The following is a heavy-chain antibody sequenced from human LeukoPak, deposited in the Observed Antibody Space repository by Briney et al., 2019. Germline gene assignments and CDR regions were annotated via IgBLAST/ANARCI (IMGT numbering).Heavy chain of an antibody. CDR1: RGSISSSRYY. V-gene: IGHV4-39*07. Sequence: SETLSLTCSVSRGSISSSRYYWAWIRQPPGKGLEWIGEINHSGSTNYNPSLKSRVTISVDTSKNQFSLKLSSVTAADTAVYYCARLQLWVNYFDYWGQGTLVTVSS. D-gene: IGHD5-18*01. CDR3: ARLQLWVNYFDY. J-gene: IGHJ4*02. CDR2: INHSGST.